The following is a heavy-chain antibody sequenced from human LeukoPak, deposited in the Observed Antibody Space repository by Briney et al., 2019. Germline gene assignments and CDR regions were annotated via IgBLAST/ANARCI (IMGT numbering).Heavy chain of an antibody. D-gene: IGHD3-22*01. J-gene: IGHJ4*02. CDR3: VPTDSSGLD. V-gene: IGHV3-74*01. Sequence: GGSLRLSCEASGFTFSHYWMHWVRQAPGKGLVWVSRTNTDGSSTSYVDSVKGRFTISRDNAKNTMYLQMNSLRAEDTAMYYCVPTDSSGLDWGQGTPVTVSS. CDR1: GFTFSHYW. CDR2: TNTDGSST.